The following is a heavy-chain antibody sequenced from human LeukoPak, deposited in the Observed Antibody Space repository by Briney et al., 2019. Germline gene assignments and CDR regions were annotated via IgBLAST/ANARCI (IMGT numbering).Heavy chain of an antibody. CDR1: GYTFSGYY. CDR2: INPNSGGA. V-gene: IGHV1-2*02. D-gene: IGHD3-10*01. CDR3: ASGDRVTMLRGGNIGYFDY. J-gene: IGHJ4*02. Sequence: ASVKVSCKASGYTFSGYYMHWVRQAPGQGLEWMGWINPNSGGADYAQKFQGRVTMTRDTSISTAYMELSRLRSDDTAVCYCASGDRVTMLRGGNIGYFDYWGQGTLVTVSS.